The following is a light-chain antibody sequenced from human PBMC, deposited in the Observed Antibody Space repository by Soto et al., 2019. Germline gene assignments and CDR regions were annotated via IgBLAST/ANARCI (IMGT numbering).Light chain of an antibody. Sequence: EIVLTQSPGTLSLSPGERATLSCRASQSVSSSYLAWYQQKPGQAPRLLIYGASSRATGIPDRFSGSGSGTDFTLTISRLEPEDFAVYYCQQYGSSPPVAFGPGTKVESK. CDR2: GAS. J-gene: IGKJ1*01. CDR3: QQYGSSPPVA. CDR1: QSVSSSY. V-gene: IGKV3-20*01.